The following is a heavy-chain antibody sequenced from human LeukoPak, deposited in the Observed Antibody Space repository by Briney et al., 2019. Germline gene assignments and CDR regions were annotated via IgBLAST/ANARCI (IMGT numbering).Heavy chain of an antibody. CDR2: INTNTGNP. D-gene: IGHD3-22*01. Sequence: ASVKVSYKASGYTFTSYAMNWVRQAPGQGLEWMGWINTNTGNPTYAQGFTGRFVFSLDTSDSTAYLQISSLKAEDTAVYYCASKNYYARSGYYDYFDYWGQGTLVTVSS. V-gene: IGHV7-4-1*02. CDR3: ASKNYYARSGYYDYFDY. J-gene: IGHJ4*02. CDR1: GYTFTSYA.